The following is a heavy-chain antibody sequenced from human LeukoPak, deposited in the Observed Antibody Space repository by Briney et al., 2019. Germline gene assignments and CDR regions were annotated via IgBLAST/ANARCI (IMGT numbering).Heavy chain of an antibody. J-gene: IGHJ4*02. CDR3: ANGPFMTTVITPDYYLDY. V-gene: IGHV3-23*01. Sequence: PGGSLRLSCAASEFTFSNSAMSWVRQAPGKGLQWVSAVSGSGDSTYYAESVKGRFTISRGNSKNTLYLQMNSLRAEDTAVYYCANGPFMTTVITPDYYLDYWGQGTLVTVSS. CDR1: EFTFSNSA. CDR2: VSGSGDST. D-gene: IGHD4-23*01.